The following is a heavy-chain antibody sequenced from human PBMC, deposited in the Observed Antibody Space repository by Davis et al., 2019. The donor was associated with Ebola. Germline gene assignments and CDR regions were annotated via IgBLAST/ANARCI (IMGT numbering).Heavy chain of an antibody. Sequence: GGSLRLSCAVSGFTFSSYWMSWVRQAPGKGLEWVANIKQDGSEIHYVDSVKGRFTISRDNTKNSLYLQMNSLRDEDTALYYCTRDAEDGSGNWFFDFRGRGALVTVSS. CDR2: IKQDGSEI. V-gene: IGHV3-7*01. D-gene: IGHD5-24*01. CDR3: TRDAEDGSGNWFFDF. J-gene: IGHJ2*01. CDR1: GFTFSSYW.